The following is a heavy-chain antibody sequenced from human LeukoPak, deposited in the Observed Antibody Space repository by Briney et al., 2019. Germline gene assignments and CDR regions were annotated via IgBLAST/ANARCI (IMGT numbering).Heavy chain of an antibody. CDR2: INHGETT. Sequence: SETLSLNCAVYGGSFSCFYWCWIPQPTGKGLEWSGEINHGETTNSNPSLKSRVAIAVDTSKNQFSLKLSSVPAAGRAVYYCARHRMSAVPFVYWGGGALASVSS. V-gene: IGHV4-34*01. CDR1: GGSFSCFY. CDR3: ARHRMSAVPFVY. D-gene: IGHD6-25*01. J-gene: IGHJ4*02.